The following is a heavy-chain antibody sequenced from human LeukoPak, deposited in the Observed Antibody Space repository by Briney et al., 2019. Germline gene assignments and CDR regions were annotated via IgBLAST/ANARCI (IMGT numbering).Heavy chain of an antibody. CDR1: GYSFTNYW. CDR3: ARRHCSGGNCYSDFDH. D-gene: IGHD2-15*01. Sequence: GESLKISCKGSGYSFTNYWIGWVRQMPGKGLEWMGIIYPDDSDTRYSPSFQGQVTISADKSISTAYLQWSSLKASDTAMYYCARRHCSGGNCYSDFDHWGQGTLVTVSS. J-gene: IGHJ4*02. V-gene: IGHV5-51*01. CDR2: IYPDDSDT.